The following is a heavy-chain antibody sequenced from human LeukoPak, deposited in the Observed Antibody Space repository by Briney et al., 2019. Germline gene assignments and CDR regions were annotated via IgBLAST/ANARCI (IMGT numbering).Heavy chain of an antibody. CDR1: GFTVSSNY. V-gene: IGHV3-7*01. CDR2: IKQDGSEK. Sequence: GGSLRLSCAASGFTVSSNYMSWVRQAPGKGLEWVANIKQDGSEKYYVDSVKGRFTISRDNAKNSLYLQMNSLRAEDTAVYYCARVKEASAFDIWGQGTMVTVSS. D-gene: IGHD5-12*01. J-gene: IGHJ3*02. CDR3: ARVKEASAFDI.